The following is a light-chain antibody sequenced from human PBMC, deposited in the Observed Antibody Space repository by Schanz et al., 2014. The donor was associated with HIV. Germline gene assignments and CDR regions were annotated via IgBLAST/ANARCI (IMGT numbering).Light chain of an antibody. CDR1: SSDVGGYNF. J-gene: IGLJ3*02. V-gene: IGLV2-14*03. Sequence: QSALTQPASVSGSPGQSITISCTGTSSDVGGYNFVSWYQQHPGKAPKLLLYDVNIRVRPSGVSNRFSGSKSGNTAFLTISGVQAEDEADYYCSSYTDTDALWLFGGGTKVTVL. CDR3: SSYTDTDALWL. CDR2: DVNIR.